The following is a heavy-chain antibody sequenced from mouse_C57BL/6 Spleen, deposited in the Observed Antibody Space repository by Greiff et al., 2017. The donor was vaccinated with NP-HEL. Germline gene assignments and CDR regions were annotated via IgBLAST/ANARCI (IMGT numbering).Heavy chain of an antibody. J-gene: IGHJ2*01. V-gene: IGHV1-80*01. Sequence: VQLQQSGAELVKPGASVKISCKASGYAFSSYWMNWVKQRPGKGLEWIGQIYPGDGDTNYNGKFKGKATLTADKSSSTAYMQLSSLTSEDSAVYFCASRFITTVVGADYWGQGTTLTVSA. CDR2: IYPGDGDT. CDR3: ASRFITTVVGADY. D-gene: IGHD1-1*01. CDR1: GYAFSSYW.